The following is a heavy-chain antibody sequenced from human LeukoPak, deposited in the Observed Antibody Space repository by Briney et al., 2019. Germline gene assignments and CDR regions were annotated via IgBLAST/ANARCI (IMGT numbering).Heavy chain of an antibody. V-gene: IGHV3-21*01. J-gene: IGHJ6*03. D-gene: IGHD6-19*01. CDR3: ARDIAVAGPMDV. Sequence: GGSLRLSCAASGFTFSSYSMNWVRQAPGKGLEWVSSISSSSSFIYYADSVRGRFTISRDNAKNSLYLQMNSLRAEDTAVYYCARDIAVAGPMDVWGKGTTVTVSS. CDR2: ISSSSSFI. CDR1: GFTFSSYS.